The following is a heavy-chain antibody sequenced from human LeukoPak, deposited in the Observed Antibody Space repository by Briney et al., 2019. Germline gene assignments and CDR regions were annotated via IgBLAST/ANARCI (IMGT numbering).Heavy chain of an antibody. CDR3: ARPRTYYDFWRGYPPFDY. V-gene: IGHV1-69*01. CDR2: IITNFGTT. CDR1: GGTFSNYA. D-gene: IGHD3-3*01. Sequence: SVKVSCKASGGTFSNYAISWVRQAPGHGLEWMGGIITNFGTTNYAQKYQGRVTITADESTSTVYMELSSLRSEDTAVYYCARPRTYYDFWRGYPPFDYWGQGTLVTVSS. J-gene: IGHJ4*02.